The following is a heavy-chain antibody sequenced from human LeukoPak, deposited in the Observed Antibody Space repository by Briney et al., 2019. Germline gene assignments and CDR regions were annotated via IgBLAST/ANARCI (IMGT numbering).Heavy chain of an antibody. Sequence: SETLSLTCTVSGGSISSYYWSWIRQPPGKGLEWIGYIYYSGSTNYNPSLKSRVTISVDTSKNQFSLKLSSVTAADTAVYYCARYGYYDSGSLDYWGQGTLVTVSS. V-gene: IGHV4-59*01. CDR2: IYYSGST. J-gene: IGHJ4*02. CDR1: GGSISSYY. D-gene: IGHD3-10*01. CDR3: ARYGYYDSGSLDY.